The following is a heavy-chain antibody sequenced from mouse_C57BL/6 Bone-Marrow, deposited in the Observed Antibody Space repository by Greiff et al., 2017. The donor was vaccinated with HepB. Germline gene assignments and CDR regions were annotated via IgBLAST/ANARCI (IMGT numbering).Heavy chain of an antibody. V-gene: IGHV1-50*01. Sequence: VQLQQPGAELVKPGASVKLSCKASGYTFTSCWMQWVKQRPGQGLEWIGEIDPSDSYTNYNQKFKGKATLTVDTSSSTAYMQLSSLTSEDSAVYYCASWDFDYWGQGTTLTVSS. CDR2: IDPSDSYT. CDR3: ASWDFDY. D-gene: IGHD4-1*01. CDR1: GYTFTSCW. J-gene: IGHJ2*01.